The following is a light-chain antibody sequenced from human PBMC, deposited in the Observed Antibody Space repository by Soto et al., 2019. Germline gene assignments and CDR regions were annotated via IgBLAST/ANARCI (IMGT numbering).Light chain of an antibody. J-gene: IGKJ2*01. V-gene: IGKV1-5*03. Sequence: DIQMTRSPSTLSESEGDRVIIICRASQYFNPGLAWYQQKPGRAPKLLIYSSSSLESGVPSRFSGSGSGSEFTLTISSLQSDDFATYYCQQYQGFPFTFGQGTKLEI. CDR3: QQYQGFPFT. CDR2: SSS. CDR1: QYFNPG.